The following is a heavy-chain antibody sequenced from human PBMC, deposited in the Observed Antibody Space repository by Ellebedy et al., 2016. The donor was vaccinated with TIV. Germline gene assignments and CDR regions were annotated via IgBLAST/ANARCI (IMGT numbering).Heavy chain of an antibody. V-gene: IGHV3-21*01. D-gene: IGHD2-8*01. CDR1: GFIFSNYR. CDR2: ISDSGSYV. J-gene: IGHJ5*02. CDR3: VKNNGGSGPNWFAP. Sequence: GESLKISXAASGFIFSNYRMNWVRQTPGKGLEWVSSISDSGSYVSYTDSVKGRFTISRDNAKNALYLQISSLRVEDAGTYYCVKNNGGSGPNWFAPWGQGTLVTVSS.